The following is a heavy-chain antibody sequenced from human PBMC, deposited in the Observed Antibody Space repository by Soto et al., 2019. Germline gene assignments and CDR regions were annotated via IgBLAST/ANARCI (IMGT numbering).Heavy chain of an antibody. J-gene: IGHJ6*02. CDR3: ARGPRAPPPHDYGMDV. CDR1: GFTFSSHV. Sequence: EVQLLESGGGLVQPGGSLRLSCAASGFTFSSHVMNWVRQAPGKGLGWVAAISGGGGTTFYGDSVEGRFTMSRDNSKNTLFLQMNSVRAEDTAVYYCARGPRAPPPHDYGMDVWGQGTTVTVSS. CDR2: ISGGGGTT. V-gene: IGHV3-23*01.